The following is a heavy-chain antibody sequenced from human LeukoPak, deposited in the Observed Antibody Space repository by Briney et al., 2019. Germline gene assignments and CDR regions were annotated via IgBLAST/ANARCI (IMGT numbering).Heavy chain of an antibody. J-gene: IGHJ4*02. CDR3: ASGGSAVTRGMIITSEYYFHY. CDR2: ISWNSGRI. D-gene: IGHD3-10*01. V-gene: IGHV3-9*01. Sequence: HPGRSLRLSCAASGFTFDDYAMHWVRQAPGKGLEWVSGISWNSGRIGYADSVKGRFTISRDNAKNSLYLHMNSLRAEDTALYYCASGGSAVTRGMIITSEYYFHYWGQGIPVTVSS. CDR1: GFTFDDYA.